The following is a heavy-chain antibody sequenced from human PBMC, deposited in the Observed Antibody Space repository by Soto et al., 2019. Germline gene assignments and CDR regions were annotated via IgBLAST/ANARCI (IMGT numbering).Heavy chain of an antibody. CDR2: IYYSGST. V-gene: IGHV4-30-4*01. CDR1: GGSISSGDYY. CDR3: ARGFLEWARVAFAL. J-gene: IGHJ3*01. Sequence: QVQLQESGPGLVKPSQTLSLTCTVSGGSISSGDYYWSWISQPPGKGLEWIGYIYYSGSTYYNPSLKRRVTISVDTSKNRFSRKLSSVTAADTAVYYGARGFLEWARVAFALWYQGTMVTVSS. D-gene: IGHD3-3*01.